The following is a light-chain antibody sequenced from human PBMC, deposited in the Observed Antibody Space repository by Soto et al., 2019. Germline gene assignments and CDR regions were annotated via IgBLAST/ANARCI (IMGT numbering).Light chain of an antibody. Sequence: IQLTQSPSSLSASIGDRVTIACRASLGIISYLVWYQQKPGKAPNFLIHGASSLQSGVPSRFSGSGSGTDFTLPISNLQPEDFATYYYQQVKSYAYTFGGGTKVDIK. V-gene: IGKV1-9*01. CDR1: LGIISY. CDR3: QQVKSYAYT. CDR2: GAS. J-gene: IGKJ4*01.